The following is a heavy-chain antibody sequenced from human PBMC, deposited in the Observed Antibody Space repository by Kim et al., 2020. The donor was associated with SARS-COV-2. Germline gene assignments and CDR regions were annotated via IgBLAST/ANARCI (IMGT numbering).Heavy chain of an antibody. CDR2: ISYDGSNK. J-gene: IGHJ6*03. V-gene: IGHV3-30*03. CDR1: GFTFSSYG. Sequence: GGSLRLSCAASGFTFSSYGMHWVRQAPGKGLEWVAVISYDGSNKYYADSVKGRFTISRDNSKNTLYLQMNSLRAEDTAVYYCARIYCSGGSCYLEGDYYYYYMDVWGKGTTVTVSS. D-gene: IGHD2-15*01. CDR3: ARIYCSGGSCYLEGDYYYYYMDV.